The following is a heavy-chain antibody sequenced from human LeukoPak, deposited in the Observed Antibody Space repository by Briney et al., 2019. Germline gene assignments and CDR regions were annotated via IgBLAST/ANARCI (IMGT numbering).Heavy chain of an antibody. D-gene: IGHD4-23*01. CDR2: IASDGSST. CDR3: ARGRPHGNDY. V-gene: IGHV3-74*01. CDR1: GFTFRSYW. J-gene: IGHJ4*02. Sequence: GGSLRLSCAASGFTFRSYWMNWVRQAPGKGLVWVSRIASDGSSTTYADSVKGRFSISRDNAKNTLYLQMNSLRVEDTAVYYCARGRPHGNDYWGQGTLVTVSS.